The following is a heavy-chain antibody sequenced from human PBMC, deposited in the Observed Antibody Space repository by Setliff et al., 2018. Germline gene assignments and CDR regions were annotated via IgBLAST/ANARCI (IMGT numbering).Heavy chain of an antibody. CDR2: IDWDDAK. J-gene: IGHJ4*02. V-gene: IGHV2-70*11. CDR1: GFSLTASGMC. Sequence: GSGPTLVNPTQTLTLTCAFSGFSLTASGMCVTWIRQPPGKTLEWLARIDWDDAKYYSTSLKTRLTISKDTSKNQVVLTMNNMDPVDTATYYCARINIVRGVPPHLDYWGQGTLVTVSS. CDR3: ARINIVRGVPPHLDY. D-gene: IGHD3-10*01.